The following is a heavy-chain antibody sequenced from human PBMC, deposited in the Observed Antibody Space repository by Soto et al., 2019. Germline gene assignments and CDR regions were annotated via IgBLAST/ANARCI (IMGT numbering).Heavy chain of an antibody. Sequence: QVQLVESGGGVVQPGRSLRLSCAASGFTFSSYGMHWVRQAPGKGLEWVAVIWYDGSNKYYADSVKGRFTISSDNSKNTLYLQMNSLRAEDTAVYYCARDNQTPAGYYYYMDVWGKGTTVTVSS. V-gene: IGHV3-33*01. CDR1: GFTFSSYG. CDR2: IWYDGSNK. J-gene: IGHJ6*03. CDR3: ARDNQTPAGYYYYMDV.